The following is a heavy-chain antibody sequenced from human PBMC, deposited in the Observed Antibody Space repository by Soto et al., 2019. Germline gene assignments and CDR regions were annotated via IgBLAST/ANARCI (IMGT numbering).Heavy chain of an antibody. CDR3: ARNGPPTIFGVVITPRYGMDV. Sequence: SETLSLTCAVSGYSISSGYYWGWIRQPPGKGLEWIGSIYHSGSTYYNPSLKSRVTISVDTSKNQFSLKLSSVTAADTAVYYCARNGPPTIFGVVITPRYGMDVWGQGTTVTVSS. CDR2: IYHSGST. CDR1: GYSISSGYY. D-gene: IGHD3-3*01. V-gene: IGHV4-38-2*01. J-gene: IGHJ6*02.